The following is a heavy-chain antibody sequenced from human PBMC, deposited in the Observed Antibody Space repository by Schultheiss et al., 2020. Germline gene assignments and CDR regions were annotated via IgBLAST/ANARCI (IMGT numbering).Heavy chain of an antibody. V-gene: IGHV4-31*03. D-gene: IGHD3-3*01. CDR2: IYYSGST. CDR3: ARRSIFGVVDN. J-gene: IGHJ4*02. CDR1: GGSISSGGYY. Sequence: LRLSCTVSGGSISSGGYYWSWIRQHPGKGLEWIGYIYYSGSTYYNPSLKSRVTISVDTSKNQFSLKLSSVTAADTAVYYCARRSIFGVVDNWGQGTLVTVSS.